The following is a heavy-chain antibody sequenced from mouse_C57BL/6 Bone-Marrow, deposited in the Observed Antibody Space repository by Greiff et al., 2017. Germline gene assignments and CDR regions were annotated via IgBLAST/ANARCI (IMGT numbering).Heavy chain of an antibody. Sequence: EVKLQQSGPELVKPGASVKISCKASGYSFTGYYMNWVKQSPEKSLEWIGEINPSNGGTTYNQKFKAKATLTVDKSSSTAYMQLKSLTSEDSAVYYCATYYGSSYGYFDVWGTGTAVTVSS. D-gene: IGHD1-1*01. J-gene: IGHJ1*03. CDR2: INPSNGGT. CDR1: GYSFTGYY. V-gene: IGHV1-42*01. CDR3: ATYYGSSYGYFDV.